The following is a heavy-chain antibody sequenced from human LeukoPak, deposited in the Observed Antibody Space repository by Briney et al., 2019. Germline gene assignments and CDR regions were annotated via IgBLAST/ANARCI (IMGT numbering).Heavy chain of an antibody. CDR1: GGTFSSYA. Sequence: SVKVSCKASGGTFSSYAISWVRQAPGQGLEWMGGIIPIFGTANYAQKFQGWVTMTRDTSISTAYMELSRLRSDDTTVYYCARDHGSGWSFDYWGQGTLVTVSS. D-gene: IGHD6-19*01. V-gene: IGHV1-69*05. CDR3: ARDHGSGWSFDY. J-gene: IGHJ4*02. CDR2: IIPIFGTA.